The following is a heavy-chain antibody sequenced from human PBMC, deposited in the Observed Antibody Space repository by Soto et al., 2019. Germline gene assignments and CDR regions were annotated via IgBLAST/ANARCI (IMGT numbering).Heavy chain of an antibody. CDR3: VIFCSSTSCYLYGVDV. D-gene: IGHD2-2*01. V-gene: IGHV3-23*01. CDR2: ISGRGATT. J-gene: IGHJ6*01. CDR1: GFTFSNYV. Sequence: PGGSLRLSCAASGFTFSNYVMSWVRQAPGKGLEWVSAISGRGATTYYADSVKGRFTISRDNSKNTLFLQMNSLRIEDTALYYCVIFCSSTSCYLYGVDVWGQGTTVTVSS.